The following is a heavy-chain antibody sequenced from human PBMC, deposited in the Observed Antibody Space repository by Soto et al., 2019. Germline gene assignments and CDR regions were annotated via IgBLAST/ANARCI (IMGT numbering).Heavy chain of an antibody. CDR3: ERERGSGWTFDY. CDR1: GFTCSTYS. V-gene: IGHV3-48*01. J-gene: IGHJ4*02. D-gene: IGHD6-19*01. CDR2: ISSSSTI. Sequence: GSLRLSCAASGFTCSTYSMNWVRQATGKGLEWVSSISSSSTIYYADSVKGRFTISRDNVQNSLYLQMHSLRAEVTAVYYCERERGSGWTFDYWGQGTLVTVSS.